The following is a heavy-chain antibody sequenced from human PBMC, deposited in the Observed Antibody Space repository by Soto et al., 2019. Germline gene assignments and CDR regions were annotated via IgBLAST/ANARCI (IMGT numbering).Heavy chain of an antibody. CDR2: ITGSGRSI. CDR3: AKDDVSGDGLWLVSD. J-gene: IGHJ4*02. D-gene: IGHD2-21*02. V-gene: IGHV3-23*01. Sequence: DVQLLESGGGLVQPGGSLKLSCVASGFSFDKYAMIWVRQAPGKGQEWVSGITGSGRSIKYTASVKGRFTISRDNSKNTVYLQMDYLRAEDTAMYYCAKDDVSGDGLWLVSDWGQGTPVTVS. CDR1: GFSFDKYA.